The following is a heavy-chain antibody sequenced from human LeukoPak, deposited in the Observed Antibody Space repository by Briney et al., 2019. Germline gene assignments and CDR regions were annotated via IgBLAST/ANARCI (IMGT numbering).Heavy chain of an antibody. CDR2: IIPIFGTA. J-gene: IGHJ5*02. CDR3: ARDHSRGPYNWFDP. CDR1: GGTFSSYA. Sequence: GSSVKLSCKASGGTFSSYAISWVRQAHGQGLEWMGGIIPIFGTANYAQKFQGRVTITADKSTSTAYMELSSLRSEDTAVYYCARDHSRGPYNWFDPWGQGTLVTVSS. D-gene: IGHD5-18*01. V-gene: IGHV1-69*06.